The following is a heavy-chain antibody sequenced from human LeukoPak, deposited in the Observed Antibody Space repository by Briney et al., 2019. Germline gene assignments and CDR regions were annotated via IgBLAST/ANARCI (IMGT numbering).Heavy chain of an antibody. D-gene: IGHD3-10*01. CDR1: GFTFSDYY. V-gene: IGHV3-11*01. CDR3: ARDYGSGSYPFPYFDY. Sequence: GGSLRLSCAASGFTFSDYYMSWIRQAPGKGLEWVSYISSSGSTIYYADSVKGRFTISRDNAKNSLYLQMNSLRAEDTAVYYCARDYGSGSYPFPYFDYWGQGTLVTVSS. CDR2: ISSSGSTI. J-gene: IGHJ4*02.